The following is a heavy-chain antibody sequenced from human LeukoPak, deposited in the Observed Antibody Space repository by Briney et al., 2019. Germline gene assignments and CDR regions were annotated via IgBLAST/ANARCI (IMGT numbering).Heavy chain of an antibody. CDR1: GGSISSSSYY. CDR3: ARELDYYDSSGSIRGFGY. J-gene: IGHJ4*02. V-gene: IGHV4-39*02. Sequence: NPSETLSLTCTVSGGSISSSSYYWGWIRQPPGKGLEWIGSIYYSGSTYYNPSLKSRVTISVDTSKNQFSLKLSSVTAADTAVYYCARELDYYDSSGSIRGFGYWGQGTLVTVSS. CDR2: IYYSGST. D-gene: IGHD3-22*01.